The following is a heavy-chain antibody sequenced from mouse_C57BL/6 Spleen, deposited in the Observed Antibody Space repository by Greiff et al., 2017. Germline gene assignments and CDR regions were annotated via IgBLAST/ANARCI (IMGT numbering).Heavy chain of an antibody. CDR1: GYTFTSYW. CDR3: ARGGTGTYYFDD. J-gene: IGHJ2*01. CDR2: IDPSDSDT. Sequence: QVQLQQPGAELVRPGSSVKLSCKASGYTFTSYWMHWVKQRPIQGLEWIGNIDPSDSDTHYNQKFKDKATLTVDKSSSTAYMQLSSLTSEDSAVYYCARGGTGTYYFDDWGQGTTLTVSS. V-gene: IGHV1-52*01. D-gene: IGHD4-1*01.